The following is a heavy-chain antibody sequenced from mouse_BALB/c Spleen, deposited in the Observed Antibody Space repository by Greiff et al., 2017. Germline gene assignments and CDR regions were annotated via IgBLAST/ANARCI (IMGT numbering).Heavy chain of an antibody. CDR1: GYTFTRYW. CDR2: IFPGTGTT. CDR3: ARSATGRDYGDY. V-gene: IGHV1S132*01. J-gene: IGHJ2*01. Sequence: VQLQQSGAALVQPGASVKLSCKTSGYTFTRYWIQGVKQGPGQGLGWIGEIFPGTGTTYYNEKFKGKATLTRDTSSSTAYMQLSSLTSEDSAVYFCARSATGRDYGDYGGQGTTRT.